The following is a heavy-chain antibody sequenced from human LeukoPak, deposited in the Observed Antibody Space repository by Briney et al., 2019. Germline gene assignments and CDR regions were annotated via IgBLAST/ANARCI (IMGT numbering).Heavy chain of an antibody. CDR2: ISSSGSTI. CDR3: ARDFGLGYYDSSGYSFDAFDI. Sequence: GGSLRLSCAASGFSFSSYEMNWVRQAPGKGLEWVSYISSSGSTIYYADSVKGRFTISRDNAKNSLYLQMNSLRAEDTAVYYCARDFGLGYYDSSGYSFDAFDIWGQGTMVTVSS. J-gene: IGHJ3*02. V-gene: IGHV3-48*03. D-gene: IGHD3-22*01. CDR1: GFSFSSYE.